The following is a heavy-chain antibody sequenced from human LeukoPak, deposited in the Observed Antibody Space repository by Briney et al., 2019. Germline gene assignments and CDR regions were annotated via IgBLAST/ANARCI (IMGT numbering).Heavy chain of an antibody. CDR2: ISISSRYI. CDR1: GLTFSSYS. D-gene: IGHD3-22*01. J-gene: IGHJ4*02. V-gene: IGHV3-21*01. CDR3: ASAGYYERSGYTYYFHY. Sequence: GGSLRLSCAASGLTFSSYSMNWVRQAPGKGLEWVSYISISSRYIYYADSLKGRFTISRDNAKSSLYLQMSGLRAEDTAVYYCASAGYYERSGYTYYFHYWGQGTVVTVSS.